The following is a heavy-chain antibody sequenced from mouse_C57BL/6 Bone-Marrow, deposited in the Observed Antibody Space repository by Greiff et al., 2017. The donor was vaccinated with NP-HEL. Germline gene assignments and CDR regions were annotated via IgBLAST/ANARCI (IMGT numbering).Heavy chain of an antibody. CDR2: IRNKANGYTT. D-gene: IGHD1-1*01. CDR3: ARYRTVVARYFDV. V-gene: IGHV7-3*01. Sequence: EVKLVESGGGLVQPGGSLSLSCAASGFTFTDYYMSWVRQPPGKALEWLGFIRNKANGYTTEYSASVKGRFTISRDNSQSILYLQMNALRAEDSATYYCARYRTVVARYFDVWGTGTTVTVSS. CDR1: GFTFTDYY. J-gene: IGHJ1*03.